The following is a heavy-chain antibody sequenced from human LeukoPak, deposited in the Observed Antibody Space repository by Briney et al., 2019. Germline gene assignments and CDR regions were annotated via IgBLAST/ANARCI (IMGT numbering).Heavy chain of an antibody. V-gene: IGHV4-39*01. CDR2: IYYSGST. CDR3: ASVRRGFGESSKYYSYYYMDV. D-gene: IGHD3-10*01. Sequence: SETLSLTCTVSGGSIGSSSYYWGWIRQPPGKGPEWIGNIYYSGSTYFNPSLKSRVTISVDTSKNQFSLRLSAVTAADTAVYYCASVRRGFGESSKYYSYYYMDVWGNGTTVTISS. CDR1: GGSIGSSSYY. J-gene: IGHJ6*03.